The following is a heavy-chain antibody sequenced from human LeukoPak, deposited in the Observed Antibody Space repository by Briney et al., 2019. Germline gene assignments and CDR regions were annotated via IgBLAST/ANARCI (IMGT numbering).Heavy chain of an antibody. J-gene: IGHJ3*02. Sequence: PGGSLRLSCAASGFTVSSNYMSWVRQAPGKGLEWVSHITGSSSTIYYADSVKGRFTISRDNAKNSLRLQMNSLRAEDTAVYYCAKPYSSSWYSLGAFDIWGQGTMVTVSS. V-gene: IGHV3-48*04. CDR3: AKPYSSSWYSLGAFDI. D-gene: IGHD6-13*01. CDR1: GFTVSSNY. CDR2: ITGSSSTI.